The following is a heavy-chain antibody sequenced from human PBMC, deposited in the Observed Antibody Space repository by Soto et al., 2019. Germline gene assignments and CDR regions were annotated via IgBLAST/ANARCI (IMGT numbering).Heavy chain of an antibody. J-gene: IGHJ4*02. D-gene: IGHD6-19*01. Sequence: PGGSLRLSCAASGFTFSNYDMGWVRQAPGKGLEWVSAISNRDGRTYYADSVKGRFTISRDNSKNTLYLQMNSLGAEDTAVYYCAKDATRTSGWYYSDYRGPATLVTVSS. CDR1: GFTFSNYD. V-gene: IGHV3-23*01. CDR3: AKDATRTSGWYYSDY. CDR2: ISNRDGRT.